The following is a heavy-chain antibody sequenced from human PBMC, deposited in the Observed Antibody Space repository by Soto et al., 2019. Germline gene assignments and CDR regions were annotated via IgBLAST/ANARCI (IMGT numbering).Heavy chain of an antibody. CDR2: IYYSGST. J-gene: IGHJ6*02. D-gene: IGHD1-26*01. CDR3: ARHTPVGATTPYYYYGMDV. V-gene: IGHV4-39*01. Sequence: QLQLQESGPGLVKPSETLSLTCTVSGGSISSSSYYWGWIRQPPGKGLEWIGSIYYSGSTYYNPSLKSRVTISVDTSKNQFSLKLSSVTAADTAVYYCARHTPVGATTPYYYYGMDVWGQGTTVTVSS. CDR1: GGSISSSSYY.